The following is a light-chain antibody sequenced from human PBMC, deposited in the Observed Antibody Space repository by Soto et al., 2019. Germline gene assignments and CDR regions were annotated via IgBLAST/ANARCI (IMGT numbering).Light chain of an antibody. V-gene: IGKV1-5*03. CDR2: KGS. Sequence: DIQMTQSPSTLSASVGDRVTITCRASQSISSWLAWYQKKPGKAPKVLIYKGSSLESGVPSRFSGSGSGTEFTLTISSLQPDDFATYYCQQYNSYWWTFGQGTKVEIK. CDR1: QSISSW. J-gene: IGKJ1*01. CDR3: QQYNSYWWT.